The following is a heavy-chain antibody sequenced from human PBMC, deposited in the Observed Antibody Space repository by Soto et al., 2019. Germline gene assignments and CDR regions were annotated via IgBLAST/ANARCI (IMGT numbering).Heavy chain of an antibody. CDR2: ISSDGSSI. Sequence: VQLVESGGGLVQPGGSLRLSCAASGFTLSYHWIHWVRQAPGKGLVWVSRISSDGSSIVYADSVKGRFTLSRDNANNTRYLQMNSLRAEDTAVYYCARVGVRVSGSYFFSGGQGTLVTVSS. V-gene: IGHV3-74*01. CDR3: ARVGVRVSGSYFFS. J-gene: IGHJ4*02. CDR1: GFTLSYHW. D-gene: IGHD1-26*01.